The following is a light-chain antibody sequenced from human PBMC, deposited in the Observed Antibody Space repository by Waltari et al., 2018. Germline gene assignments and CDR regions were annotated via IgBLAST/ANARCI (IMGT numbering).Light chain of an antibody. Sequence: QSVLPQPPSASGTPGQRVTISCSGSSSNTGSNPVNWYQQLPGTAPKLLIYSNKQRPSGVPDRFSGSKSGTSASLAISGLQSEDEADYYCAAWDDSLRRVFGGGTKLTVL. CDR3: AAWDDSLRRV. CDR1: SSNTGSNP. J-gene: IGLJ3*02. V-gene: IGLV1-44*01. CDR2: SNK.